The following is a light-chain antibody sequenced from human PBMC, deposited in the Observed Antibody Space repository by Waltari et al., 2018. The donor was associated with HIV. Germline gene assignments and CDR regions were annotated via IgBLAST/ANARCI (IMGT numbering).Light chain of an antibody. Sequence: QSVLTQPPSASGTPGQRVTMSCSGSSSNIGRPSVTWYQQLPGTAPKLLIYSDNQRPFGVPDRFSGSKSGTSGSLAISGLQSEDEAVYYCASWEDSLNGVVFGGGTKLTVL. CDR2: SDN. V-gene: IGLV1-44*01. CDR1: SSNIGRPS. CDR3: ASWEDSLNGVV. J-gene: IGLJ2*01.